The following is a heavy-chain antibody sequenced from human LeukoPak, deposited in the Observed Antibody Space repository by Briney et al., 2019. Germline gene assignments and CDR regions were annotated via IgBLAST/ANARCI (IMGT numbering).Heavy chain of an antibody. J-gene: IGHJ4*02. Sequence: TSETLSLTCTVSGFYIYTGGNCWGWIRRPPGKGLEWIGTTHYSGETFYNPTLKSRVTMSVDTSRNHFSLRLDSVTAADTAVYYCARQTTGSFQWTFDNWGLGTLVTVSS. CDR2: THYSGET. CDR3: ARQTTGSFQWTFDN. V-gene: IGHV4-39*02. CDR1: GFYIYTGGNC. D-gene: IGHD1-26*01.